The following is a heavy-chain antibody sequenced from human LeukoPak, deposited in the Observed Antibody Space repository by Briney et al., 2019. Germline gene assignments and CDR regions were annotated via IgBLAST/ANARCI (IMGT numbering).Heavy chain of an antibody. V-gene: IGHV1-69*04. CDR2: IIPIFGIA. J-gene: IGHJ4*02. Sequence: ASEKVSCKASGGTFSSYAISWVRPAPGQGLEWMGRIIPIFGIANYAQKFQGRVTITADKSTSTAYMELSSLGAEDTAVYYCARGPIVVVVAAYLDYWGQGTLVTVSS. CDR1: GGTFSSYA. CDR3: ARGPIVVVVAAYLDY. D-gene: IGHD2-15*01.